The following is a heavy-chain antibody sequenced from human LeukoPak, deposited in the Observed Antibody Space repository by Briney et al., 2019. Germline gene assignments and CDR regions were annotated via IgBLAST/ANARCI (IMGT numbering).Heavy chain of an antibody. CDR1: GFTFSRYS. CDR3: ARRTDCGGDCYSSLDI. Sequence: GGSLGLCCAASGFTFSRYSMNWLRQAPGKGLEWVSSISSSSSYIYYADSVKGRFTISRDNAKNSLYLQMNSLRAEDAAVYYCARRTDCGGDCYSSLDIWGQGTMVTVSS. J-gene: IGHJ3*02. CDR2: ISSSSSYI. V-gene: IGHV3-21*01. D-gene: IGHD2-21*01.